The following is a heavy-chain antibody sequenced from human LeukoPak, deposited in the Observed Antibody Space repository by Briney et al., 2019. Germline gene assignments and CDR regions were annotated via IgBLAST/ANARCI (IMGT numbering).Heavy chain of an antibody. CDR2: IDWDDDK. V-gene: IGHV2-70*04. J-gene: IGHJ4*02. CDR3: ARIDRAYPYYFDY. CDR1: RFSLSTSGMR. Sequence: SGPTQANPTQTLTLTCTFSRFSLSTSGMRVSWIRQPPEKALEWHARIDWDDDKFYSTSLKTRLTISKDTSKNQVVLTMTNMDPVDTATYYCARIDRAYPYYFDYWGQGTLVTVSS.